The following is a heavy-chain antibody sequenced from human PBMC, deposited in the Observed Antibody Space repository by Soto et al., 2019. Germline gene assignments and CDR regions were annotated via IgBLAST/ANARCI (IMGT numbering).Heavy chain of an antibody. J-gene: IGHJ4*02. CDR3: ARGGLSIVYIDY. Sequence: EVQLLESGGTLVQPGGSLRLSCAASGFTFNSYAMSWVRQAPGKGLEWVSGISSSGVSTFYADSVKGRFTISRDNSKNTLHLQMDSLRADDTAVYYCARGGLSIVYIDYWGQGTLVTVSP. CDR2: ISSSGVST. CDR1: GFTFNSYA. D-gene: IGHD1-26*01. V-gene: IGHV3-23*01.